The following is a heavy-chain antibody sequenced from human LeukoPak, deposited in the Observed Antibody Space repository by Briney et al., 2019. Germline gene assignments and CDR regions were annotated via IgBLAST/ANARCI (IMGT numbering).Heavy chain of an antibody. CDR1: GFTFSSYS. Sequence: GGSLRLSCAASGFTFSSYSMNWVRQAPGKGLEWVSSISSRGTYIYYADSVKGRFTISRDNAKNSLYLQMNSLRAEDTAVYYCARSGGSSSWYETDYWGQGTLVTVSS. CDR3: ARSGGSSSWYETDY. J-gene: IGHJ4*02. D-gene: IGHD6-13*01. CDR2: ISSRGTYI. V-gene: IGHV3-21*01.